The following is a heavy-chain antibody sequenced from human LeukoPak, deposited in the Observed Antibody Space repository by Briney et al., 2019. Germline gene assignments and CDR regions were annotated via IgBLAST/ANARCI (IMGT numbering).Heavy chain of an antibody. V-gene: IGHV7-4-1*02. CDR1: GYTFTSYA. CDR3: ARGGAMGGYYYYYGMDV. J-gene: IGHJ6*02. CDR2: INTNTGNP. D-gene: IGHD1-26*01. Sequence: GASVKVSCKGSGYTFTSYAMNWVRQAPGQGLEWMGWINTNTGNPTYAQGFTGRFVFSLDTSVSTAYLQISSLKAEDTAVFYCARGGAMGGYYYYYGMDVWGQGTTVTVSS.